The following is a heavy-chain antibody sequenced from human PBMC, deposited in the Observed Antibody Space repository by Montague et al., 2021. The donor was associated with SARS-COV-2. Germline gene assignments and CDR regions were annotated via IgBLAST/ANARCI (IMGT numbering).Heavy chain of an antibody. J-gene: IGHJ5*02. Sequence: TLSLTCAVSGGSIITGSNFYWGWIRQSAGKGLEWIGRIHSSGGTNYNPSLRSRLTMSVDPSANQFSLKLTSVTAADTAVYYCARDYYDSTGLNWFDPWGQGLLVTVSS. V-gene: IGHV4-61*02. CDR3: ARDYYDSTGLNWFDP. D-gene: IGHD3-22*01. CDR1: GGSIITGSNFY. CDR2: IHSSGGT.